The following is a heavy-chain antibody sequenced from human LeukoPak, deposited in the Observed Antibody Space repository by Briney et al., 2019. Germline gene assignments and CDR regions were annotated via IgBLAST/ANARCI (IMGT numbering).Heavy chain of an antibody. CDR1: GYSFTTYW. J-gene: IGHJ4*02. D-gene: IGHD1-26*01. Sequence: HGESLKISCKGSGYSFTTYWIAWVRQMPGRGLEWMGIISPDDSEVRYSPSFRGQVTISADKSTSTAYLQWSRLKASDTAIYYCARHEGSGSYYSYWGQGTLVTVSS. CDR3: ARHEGSGSYYSY. V-gene: IGHV5-51*01. CDR2: ISPDDSEV.